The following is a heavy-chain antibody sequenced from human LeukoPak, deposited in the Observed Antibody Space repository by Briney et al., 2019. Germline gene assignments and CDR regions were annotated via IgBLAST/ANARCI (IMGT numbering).Heavy chain of an antibody. CDR2: ISAHNDNT. V-gene: IGHV1-18*01. D-gene: IGHD3-10*01. Sequence: ASVNVSCKASGYTFTSYGISWVRQAPGQGLEWMGWISAHNDNTNYAQKLQGRVTMTTDTSTSTAYMELRSLRSDDTAVYYCAREPHYYGSGSYLVYFDYWGQGTLVTVSS. CDR1: GYTFTSYG. J-gene: IGHJ4*02. CDR3: AREPHYYGSGSYLVYFDY.